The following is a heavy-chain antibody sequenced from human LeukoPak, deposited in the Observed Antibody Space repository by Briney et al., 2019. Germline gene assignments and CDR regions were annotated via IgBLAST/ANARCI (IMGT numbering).Heavy chain of an antibody. Sequence: GGSLRLSCAASGFTFSRYAMHWVRQAPGKGLEWVAVISYDGSNKYYADSVKGRFTISRDNSKNTLYLQMNSLRAEDTAVYYCARGYYDSSGYYTIDYWGQGTLVTVSS. J-gene: IGHJ4*02. D-gene: IGHD3-22*01. V-gene: IGHV3-30*04. CDR1: GFTFSRYA. CDR2: ISYDGSNK. CDR3: ARGYYDSSGYYTIDY.